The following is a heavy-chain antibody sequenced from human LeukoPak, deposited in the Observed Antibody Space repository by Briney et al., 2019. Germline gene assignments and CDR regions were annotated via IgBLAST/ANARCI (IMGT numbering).Heavy chain of an antibody. J-gene: IGHJ3*02. V-gene: IGHV1-2*02. D-gene: IGHD1-26*01. CDR1: GYTFTGYY. Sequence: ASVKVSCKASGYTFTGYYMHWVRQAPGQGLEWMGWINPNSGGTNYAQKFQDRVTMTRDTSISTAYMELSRLRSDDTAVYYCARRPSSGSYALAAFDIWGQGTMVTVSS. CDR3: ARRPSSGSYALAAFDI. CDR2: INPNSGGT.